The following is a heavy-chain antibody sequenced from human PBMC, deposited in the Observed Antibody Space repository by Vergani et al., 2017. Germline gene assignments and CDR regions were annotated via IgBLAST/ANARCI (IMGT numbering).Heavy chain of an antibody. D-gene: IGHD6-19*01. V-gene: IGHV4-39*01. J-gene: IGHJ4*02. CDR1: GASVNSYY. CDR3: ARQRPGSGWSPGDFDD. Sequence: QVKLQESGPGLVKPSETLSLTCTVSGASVNSYYWGWIRQPPGKSLAWIGSIYYSGLTYYNPSLKSRVAISVDTSKNQFSLKVTSVTAADTAVYFCARQRPGSGWSPGDFDDWGQGILVTVSS. CDR2: IYYSGLT.